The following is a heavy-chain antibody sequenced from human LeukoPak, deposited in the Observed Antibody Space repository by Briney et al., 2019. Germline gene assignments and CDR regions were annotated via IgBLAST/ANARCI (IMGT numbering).Heavy chain of an antibody. CDR1: GYTFTSYD. V-gene: IGHV1-8*01. D-gene: IGHD6-19*01. CDR2: MNPNSGNT. Sequence: ASVKVSCTASGYTFTSYDINWVRQATGQGLEWMGWMNPNSGNTGYAQKFQGRVTMTRNTSISTAYMELSSLRSEDTAVYYCARGGVAVAGTNNLRYWGQSTVVTLSS. CDR3: ARGGVAVAGTNNLRY. J-gene: IGHJ1*01.